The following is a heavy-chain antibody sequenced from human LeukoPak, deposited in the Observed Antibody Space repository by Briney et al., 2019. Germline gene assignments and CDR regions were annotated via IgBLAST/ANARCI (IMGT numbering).Heavy chain of an antibody. CDR2: IIPIFGTA. CDR3: ARGPPNWGYDY. D-gene: IGHD7-27*01. Sequence: GSSVKVSCKASGGTFSSYAISWVRQAPGQGLEWMEGIIPIFGTANYAQKFQGRVTITADESTSTAYMELSSLRSDDTAVYYCARGPPNWGYDYWGPGTLVTVSS. CDR1: GGTFSSYA. V-gene: IGHV1-69*01. J-gene: IGHJ4*02.